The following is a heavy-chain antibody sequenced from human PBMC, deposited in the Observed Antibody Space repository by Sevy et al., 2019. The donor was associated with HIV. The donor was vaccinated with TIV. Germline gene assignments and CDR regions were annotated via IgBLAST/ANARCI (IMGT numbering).Heavy chain of an antibody. CDR1: GYTFTTFG. V-gene: IGHV1-18*01. CDR2: INIYNGNT. Sequence: ASVKVSCKPSGYTFTTFGINWVRQAPRQGLEWIAWINIYNGNTIYAQNLQGRVTLTRDTSTNTAYMELRSLTSDDTAVYYCARMRNLGEPSDPWGQGPLVTVSS. CDR3: ARMRNLGEPSDP. J-gene: IGHJ5*02. D-gene: IGHD3-16*01.